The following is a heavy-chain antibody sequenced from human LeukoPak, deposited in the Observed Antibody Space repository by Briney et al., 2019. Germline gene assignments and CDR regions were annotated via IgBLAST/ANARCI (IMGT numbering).Heavy chain of an antibody. D-gene: IGHD3/OR15-3a*01. CDR1: GFTLSSSA. CDR3: ARDRGKGTYLDS. V-gene: IGHV3-30-3*01. Sequence: QAGGSLRLSCAASGFTLSSSAMHWVRQAPGKGLEWVAVISHDGDRQYYTDSVKGRFTISRDISKSTLYLQLNSLRTEDTAVYYCARDRGKGTYLDSWGQGTLVTVSS. J-gene: IGHJ4*02. CDR2: ISHDGDRQ.